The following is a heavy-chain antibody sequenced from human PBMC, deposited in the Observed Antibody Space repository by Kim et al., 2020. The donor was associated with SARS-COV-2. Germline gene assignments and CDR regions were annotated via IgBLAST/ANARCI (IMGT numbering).Heavy chain of an antibody. CDR2: IYYSGST. CDR3: AILPVVTATNAFDI. D-gene: IGHD2-21*02. CDR1: GGSISSGGYY. J-gene: IGHJ3*02. V-gene: IGHV4-31*03. Sequence: SETLSLTCTVSGGSISSGGYYWSWIRQHPGKGLEWIGYIYYSGSTYYNPSLKSRVTISVDTSKNQFSLKLSSVTAADTAVYYCAILPVVTATNAFDIWGQGTMVTVSS.